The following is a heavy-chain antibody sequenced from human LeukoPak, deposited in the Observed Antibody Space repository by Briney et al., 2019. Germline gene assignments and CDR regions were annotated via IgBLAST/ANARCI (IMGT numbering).Heavy chain of an antibody. CDR1: GFTVSSNY. J-gene: IGHJ4*02. D-gene: IGHD5/OR15-5a*01. Sequence: GGSLRLSCAASGFTVSSNYMSWVRQAPGEGLEWVSALYSGGTTYYADSVKGRFTISRDNSKNTVYLQMNSLRAEDTAGYYCARASTTTTILDSWGQGALVTVSS. CDR3: ARASTTTTILDS. CDR2: LYSGGTT. V-gene: IGHV3-53*01.